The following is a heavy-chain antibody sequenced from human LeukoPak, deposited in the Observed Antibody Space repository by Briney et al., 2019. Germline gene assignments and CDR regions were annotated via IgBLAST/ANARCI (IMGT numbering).Heavy chain of an antibody. CDR2: ISGSGGSP. D-gene: IGHD2-15*01. V-gene: IGHV3-23*01. CDR1: GFTFSNYA. J-gene: IGHJ4*02. Sequence: GGSLRLSCVASGFTFSNYAMSWVRQAPGKGLEWVSGISGSGGSPYYADSVKGRFTISRDNSKNTLYLQMNSLRAEDTAVYYCAKVTSGGSCYQSDYWGQGTLVTVSA. CDR3: AKVTSGGSCYQSDY.